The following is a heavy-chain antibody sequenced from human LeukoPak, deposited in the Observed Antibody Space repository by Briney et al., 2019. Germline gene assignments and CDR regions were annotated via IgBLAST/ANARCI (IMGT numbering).Heavy chain of an antibody. V-gene: IGHV3-7*04. D-gene: IGHD6-13*01. CDR3: ARATVAAAGDY. CDR2: LKPDGSEK. J-gene: IGHJ4*02. Sequence: PGGSLRLSCAASEFTFSSYAMNWVRQAPGKGLEWVANLKPDGSEKYYVDSVKGRFTISRDNAKNSLFLLMNSLRAEDTAVYYCARATVAAAGDYWGQGTLVTVSS. CDR1: EFTFSSYA.